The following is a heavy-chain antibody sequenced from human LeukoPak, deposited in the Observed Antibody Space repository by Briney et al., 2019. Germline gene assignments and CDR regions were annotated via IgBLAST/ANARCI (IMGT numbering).Heavy chain of an antibody. J-gene: IGHJ4*02. V-gene: IGHV3-23*01. CDR2: ITGSGTGT. CDR1: GFTFSSDA. D-gene: IGHD1-1*01. Sequence: GGSLRLSCAASGFTFSSDAMSWVRQVPGKGLEWVSAITGSGTGTYYADSVKGRFTISRDDSKNTLYLQMNSLRAEDTAVYYCARMGKGTLDYWGQGTLVTVSS. CDR3: ARMGKGTLDY.